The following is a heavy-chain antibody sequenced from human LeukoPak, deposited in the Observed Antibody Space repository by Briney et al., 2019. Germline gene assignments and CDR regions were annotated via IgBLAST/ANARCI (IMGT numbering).Heavy chain of an antibody. CDR3: ARSLRYFDWLPQRECDY. CDR1: GFTFSDYY. V-gene: IGHV3-11*01. Sequence: PGGSLRLSCAASGFTFSDYYMSWIRQAPGKGLEWVSYISSSGSTIYYADSVKGRFTISRDNAKNSLNLQMNSLRAEDTAVYYCARSLRYFDWLPQRECDYWGQGTLVTVSS. D-gene: IGHD3-9*01. CDR2: ISSSGSTI. J-gene: IGHJ4*02.